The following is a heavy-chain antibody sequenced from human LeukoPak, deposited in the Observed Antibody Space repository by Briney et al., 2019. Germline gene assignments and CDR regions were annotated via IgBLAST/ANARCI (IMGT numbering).Heavy chain of an antibody. CDR1: GFTFSSHS. J-gene: IGHJ6*02. Sequence: PGESLRLSCAASGFTFSSHSMNWVRQAPGKGLEWVSYISSSSSTIYYAGSVKGRFTISRDNAKNSLYLQMNSLRAEDTAVYYCARGFYGSVTYYNAEKHGMDVWGQGTTVTVSS. CDR3: ARGFYGSVTYYNAEKHGMDV. D-gene: IGHD3-10*01. CDR2: ISSSSSTI. V-gene: IGHV3-48*04.